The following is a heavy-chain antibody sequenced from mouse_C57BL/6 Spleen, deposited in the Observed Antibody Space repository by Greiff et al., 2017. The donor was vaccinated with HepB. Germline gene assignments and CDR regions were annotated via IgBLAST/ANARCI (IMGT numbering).Heavy chain of an antibody. CDR3: ARGGYYGSSYEYFDV. V-gene: IGHV1-80*01. CDR1: GYAFSSYW. D-gene: IGHD1-1*01. CDR2: IYPGDGDT. J-gene: IGHJ1*03. Sequence: QVQLQQSGAELVKPGASVKISCKASGYAFSSYWMNWVKQRPGKGLEWIGQIYPGDGDTNYNGKFKGKATLTADKSSSTAYMQLSSLTSEDSAVYFCARGGYYGSSYEYFDVWGTGTTATVSS.